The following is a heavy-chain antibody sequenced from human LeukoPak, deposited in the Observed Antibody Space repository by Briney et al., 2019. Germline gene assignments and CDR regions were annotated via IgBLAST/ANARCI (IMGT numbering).Heavy chain of an antibody. CDR3: VRGSGGNGYGYWGDF. CDR2: IWFHGGEI. J-gene: IGHJ4*02. V-gene: IGHV3-33*08. D-gene: IGHD2-15*01. CDR1: GFTVSSNY. Sequence: QPGGSLRLSCAASGFTVSSNYMSWVRQAPGMGLEWVAVIWFHGGEIHYPDSVKGRFTISRDNSKNTLYLQMDNLRADDTAVYYCVRGSGGNGYGYWGDFWGQGTLVTVSP.